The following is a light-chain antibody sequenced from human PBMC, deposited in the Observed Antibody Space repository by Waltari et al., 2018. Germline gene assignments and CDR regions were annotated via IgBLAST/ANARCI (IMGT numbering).Light chain of an antibody. CDR2: GVS. Sequence: EIVLTQSPGTLPLSAGERATLPRRASQSISNSYFAWYQKQPGQAPRLLIYGVSSRATGITDRFSGSGSGTDFTLAISRLEPEDFAVYHCQQYESSPPVTFGGGTKVEIK. CDR3: QQYESSPPVT. CDR1: QSISNSY. V-gene: IGKV3-20*01. J-gene: IGKJ4*01.